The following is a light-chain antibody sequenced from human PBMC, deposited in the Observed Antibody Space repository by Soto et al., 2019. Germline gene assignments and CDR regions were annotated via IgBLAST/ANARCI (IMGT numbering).Light chain of an antibody. CDR2: DVS. V-gene: IGLV2-8*01. CDR3: SSDAGSHYPYL. CDR1: SSDVGDYNY. Sequence: QSVLTHPPSASGSPGQSVTISCTGTSSDVGDYNYVSWYQQPPGKAPKLLIYDVSKRPSGVPDRFSGSKSGNTASLTVSGLQAEDEGDYYCSSDAGSHYPYLFGTWTTLPVL. J-gene: IGLJ1*01.